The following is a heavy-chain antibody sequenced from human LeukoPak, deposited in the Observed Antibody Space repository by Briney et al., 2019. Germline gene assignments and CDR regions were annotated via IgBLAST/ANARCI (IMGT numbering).Heavy chain of an antibody. V-gene: IGHV1-18*01. J-gene: IGHJ4*02. CDR3: AREGLGELTLDY. CDR1: GYTFTSYG. D-gene: IGHD3-16*01. CDR2: ISTYNGDT. Sequence: ASVKVSCKASGYTFTSYGISWVRQAPGQGLEWMGWISTYNGDTNYAQKLQGRVTMTTDTSTNTAYMELRSLRSDDTAVYYCAREGLGELTLDYWGQGTLVAVSS.